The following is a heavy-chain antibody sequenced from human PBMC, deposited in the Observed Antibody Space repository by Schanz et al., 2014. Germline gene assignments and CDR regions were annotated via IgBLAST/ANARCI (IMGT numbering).Heavy chain of an antibody. D-gene: IGHD3-10*01. Sequence: QVQLLQFGGGVVQPGRSLRLSCAASGFTFSSYAMHWVRQAPGKGLEWVSTIYASGATYYADSVKSRFTISRDISKNTLHLQVTSLRYEDTAIYYCARDGNYYGARKYYKTPYDFDYWGQGTLVTVSS. J-gene: IGHJ4*02. CDR3: ARDGNYYGARKYYKTPYDFDY. CDR1: GFTFSSYA. V-gene: IGHV3-NL1*01. CDR2: IYASGAT.